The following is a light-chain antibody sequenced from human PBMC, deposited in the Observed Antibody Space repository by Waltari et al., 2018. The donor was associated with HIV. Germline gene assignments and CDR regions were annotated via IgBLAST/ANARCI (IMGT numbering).Light chain of an antibody. CDR3: TSYISSASPE. Sequence: QSALTQPASVSGSPGQSITISCTGTGSDLRDYNSVSWYQHHPGKAPKVIIYEVSNRPSGFSSRFSGSISGNTASLTISGLQAEDEADYFCTSYISSASPEFGGGTKVTVL. V-gene: IGLV2-14*01. CDR2: EVS. J-gene: IGLJ3*02. CDR1: GSDLRDYNS.